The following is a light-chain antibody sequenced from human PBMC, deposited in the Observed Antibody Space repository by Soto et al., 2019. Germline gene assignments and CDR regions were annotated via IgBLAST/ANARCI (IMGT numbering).Light chain of an antibody. V-gene: IGKV3-20*01. J-gene: IGKJ4*01. CDR1: QTVRNNY. CDR2: DAS. Sequence: EIMLTNSPGTLSVSQLETATLSYRAIQTVRNNYLAWYQPQPGQAPRLLIYDASSRATGIPDRFSGGGSGTDFTLTISRLEPEDFAVYYCQQISSYPLTFGGGTIVDIK. CDR3: QQISSYPLT.